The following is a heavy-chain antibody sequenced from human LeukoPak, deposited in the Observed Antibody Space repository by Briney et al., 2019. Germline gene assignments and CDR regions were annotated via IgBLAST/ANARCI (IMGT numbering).Heavy chain of an antibody. CDR2: INSDGSST. CDR1: GFTFSSFW. J-gene: IGHJ6*04. V-gene: IGHV3-74*01. D-gene: IGHD2-15*01. CDR3: ATLDIVVVVAATDAGMDV. Sequence: GGSLRLSCAASGFTFSSFWMHWVRQAPGKGLVWVSRINSDGSSTSYADSVKGRFTISRDNAKNTLYLQMNSLRAEDTAVYYCATLDIVVVVAATDAGMDVWGKGTTVTVSS.